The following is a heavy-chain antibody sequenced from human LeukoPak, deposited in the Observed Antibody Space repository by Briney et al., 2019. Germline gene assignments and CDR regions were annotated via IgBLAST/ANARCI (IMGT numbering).Heavy chain of an antibody. V-gene: IGHV4-59*01. D-gene: IGHD6-13*01. CDR3: ARAYSSSWYRYWYFDL. Sequence: SETLSLTCTVSGGSISSYYWSWIRQPPGKGLEWIGYIYYSGSTNYNPSLKSRVTISVDTSKNQLSLKLSSVTAADTAVYYCARAYSSSWYRYWYFDLWGRGTLVTVSS. CDR1: GGSISSYY. J-gene: IGHJ2*01. CDR2: IYYSGST.